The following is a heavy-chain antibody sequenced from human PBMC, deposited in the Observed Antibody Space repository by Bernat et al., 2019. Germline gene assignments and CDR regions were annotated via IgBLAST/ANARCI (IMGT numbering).Heavy chain of an antibody. CDR2: IDSGGSA. Sequence: VQLVESGGGLVQPGGSLRLSCAASGFTVSSNYMTWVRQAPGEGLEWVSVIDSGGSAYYADSVGGRFTISRDHSKNTLFLQMNSLRAEDTAVYYCAGRGTTVTTSDAFDIWGQGTMVTVSS. CDR3: AGRGTTVTTSDAFDI. V-gene: IGHV3-66*01. D-gene: IGHD4-17*01. J-gene: IGHJ3*02. CDR1: GFTVSSNY.